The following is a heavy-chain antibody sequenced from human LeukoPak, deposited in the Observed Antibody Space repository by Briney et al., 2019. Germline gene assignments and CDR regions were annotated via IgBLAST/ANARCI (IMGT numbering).Heavy chain of an antibody. Sequence: SETLSLTCTVSGGSIRSYYWSWIRQPPGKGLEWIGYIYYSGSTNYNPSLKSRVTISVDTSKNQFSLKLSSVTAADTAVYYCERVQSNYYGSGSYYPFDYWGQGTLATVSS. V-gene: IGHV4-59*01. CDR3: ERVQSNYYGSGSYYPFDY. D-gene: IGHD3-10*01. CDR1: GGSIRSYY. CDR2: IYYSGST. J-gene: IGHJ4*02.